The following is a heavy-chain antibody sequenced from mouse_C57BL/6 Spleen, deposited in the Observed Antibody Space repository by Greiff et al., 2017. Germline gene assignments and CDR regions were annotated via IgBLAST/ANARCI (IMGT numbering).Heavy chain of an antibody. CDR1: GFSLTSYG. J-gene: IGHJ4*01. CDR2: IWSGGST. D-gene: IGHD2-1*01. CDR3: ARTIYYGTSYAMDY. V-gene: IGHV2-2*01. Sequence: VKLVESGPGLVQPSQSLSITCTVSGFSLTSYGVHWVRQSPGKGLEWLGVIWSGGSTDYNAAFISRLSISKDNSKSQVFFKMNSLQADDTAIYYCARTIYYGTSYAMDYWGQGTSVTVSS.